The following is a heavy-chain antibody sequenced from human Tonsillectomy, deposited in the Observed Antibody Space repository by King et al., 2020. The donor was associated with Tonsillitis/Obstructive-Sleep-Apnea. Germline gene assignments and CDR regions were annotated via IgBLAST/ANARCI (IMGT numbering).Heavy chain of an antibody. V-gene: IGHV3-53*01. Sequence: VQLVESGGGLIQPGGSLRLSCAASGFTVSSNYMSWVRQAPGKGLEWVSVIYSGGSTYYADSVKGRFTNPRDNSKNTLYLQMNSLRAEDTAVYYCARDQDYGSGSYFHYYYYMDVWGKGTTVTVSS. D-gene: IGHD3-10*01. CDR2: IYSGGST. J-gene: IGHJ6*03. CDR1: GFTVSSNY. CDR3: ARDQDYGSGSYFHYYYYMDV.